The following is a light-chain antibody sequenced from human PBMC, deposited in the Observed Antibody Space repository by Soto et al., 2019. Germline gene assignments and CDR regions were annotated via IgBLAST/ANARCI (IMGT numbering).Light chain of an antibody. CDR1: QSISSW. Sequence: DIQMTQSPSTLSASVGDRVTITCRASQSISSWLAWYQQKPGKAPKPLIYDASSLESGVPSRFSGSGSGTEFTLTISSLQPDDFATYYCQQYNSYSPWTLXQGTKVDIK. CDR2: DAS. CDR3: QQYNSYSPWT. J-gene: IGKJ1*01. V-gene: IGKV1-5*01.